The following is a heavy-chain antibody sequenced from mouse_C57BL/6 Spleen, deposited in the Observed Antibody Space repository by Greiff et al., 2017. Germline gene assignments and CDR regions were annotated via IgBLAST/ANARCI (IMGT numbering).Heavy chain of an antibody. Sequence: VQLKESGPGLVAPSQSLSITCTVSGFSLTSYGVDWVRQSPGKGLEWLGVIWGVGSTNYNSALKSRLSISKDNSKSQVFLKMNSLQTDDTAMYYCASSFTTVVAPFAYWGQGTLVTVSA. V-gene: IGHV2-6*01. D-gene: IGHD1-1*01. CDR3: ASSFTTVVAPFAY. CDR2: IWGVGST. CDR1: GFSLTSYG. J-gene: IGHJ3*01.